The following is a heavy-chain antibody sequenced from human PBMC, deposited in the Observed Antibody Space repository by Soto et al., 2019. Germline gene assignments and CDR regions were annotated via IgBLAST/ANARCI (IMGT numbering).Heavy chain of an antibody. Sequence: SETLSLTCAVYGGSFSGDYWSWIRQPPGKGLEWIGEINHSGSTNYNPSLKSRVTISVDTSKNQFSLKLSSVTAADTAVYYCARIKSRYYKIISYSFDYWGRGTLVTVSS. J-gene: IGHJ4*02. CDR2: INHSGST. D-gene: IGHD3-10*01. CDR1: GGSFSGDY. V-gene: IGHV4-34*01. CDR3: ARIKSRYYKIISYSFDY.